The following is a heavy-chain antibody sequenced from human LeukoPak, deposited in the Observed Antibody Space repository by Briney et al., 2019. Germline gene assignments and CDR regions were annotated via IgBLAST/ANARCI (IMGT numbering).Heavy chain of an antibody. CDR1: GYTFTAYY. CDR2: MNPSEGRP. Sequence: ASVKVSCKTSGYTFTAYYLHWVRQAPGQGLEWMGVMNPSEGRPTYAQKFQGRVTVTTDTSTSTAYMELRSLRSDDTAVYYCARTGYCSGGSCLTSYYYYYYMDVWGKGTTVTVSS. V-gene: IGHV1-46*01. D-gene: IGHD2-15*01. J-gene: IGHJ6*03. CDR3: ARTGYCSGGSCLTSYYYYYYMDV.